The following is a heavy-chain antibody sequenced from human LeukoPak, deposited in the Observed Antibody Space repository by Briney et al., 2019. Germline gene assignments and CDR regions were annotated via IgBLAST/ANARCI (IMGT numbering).Heavy chain of an antibody. V-gene: IGHV1-8*01. CDR3: TRGPSKSYSTRPFDY. CDR2: MNPNSDNT. Sequence: GASVKVSCKAPGYTFISYDINWVRQATGQGLEWMGWMNPNSDNTGYAQKFQGRVTMTRNTSINTAYMELSSPRSEDTAVYYCTRGPSKSYSTRPFDYWGQGTLVTVSS. D-gene: IGHD1-26*01. J-gene: IGHJ4*02. CDR1: GYTFISYD.